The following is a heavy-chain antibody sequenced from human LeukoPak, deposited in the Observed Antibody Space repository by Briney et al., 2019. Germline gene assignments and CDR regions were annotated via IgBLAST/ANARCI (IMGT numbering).Heavy chain of an antibody. D-gene: IGHD7-27*01. J-gene: IGHJ4*02. Sequence: GGSLRLSCAASGFTFSSYTMSWVRQAPGQGLEWVSTITTSDGNTYYADSVKGRFTVSRDNSKNTLFLQMNSLRAEDTAVYYCAKDGGLWVSAHWGDSWGRGTLVTVSS. CDR2: ITTSDGNT. CDR1: GFTFSSYT. CDR3: AKDGGLWVSAHWGDS. V-gene: IGHV3-23*01.